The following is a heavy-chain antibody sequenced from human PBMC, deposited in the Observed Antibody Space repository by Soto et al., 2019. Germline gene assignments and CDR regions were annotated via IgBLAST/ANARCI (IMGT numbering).Heavy chain of an antibody. D-gene: IGHD6-13*01. Sequence: ASLSVSFKASGYTFTSYCIILCLHSPVQWLEWMGWISAYNGNTNYAQKLQGRVTMTTDKSTSTAYMELRSLRSDDTAVYYCARDNGSWSKYHYGMEAWGKRTTVNVSS. CDR1: GYTFTSYC. CDR3: ARDNGSWSKYHYGMEA. V-gene: IGHV1-18*04. CDR2: ISAYNGNT. J-gene: IGHJ6*04.